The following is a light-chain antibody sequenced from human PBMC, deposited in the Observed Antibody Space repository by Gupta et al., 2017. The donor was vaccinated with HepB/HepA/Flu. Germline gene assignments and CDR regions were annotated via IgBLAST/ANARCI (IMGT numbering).Light chain of an antibody. CDR2: DVS. CDR3: SSYTSSSTLFV. J-gene: IGLJ1*01. CDR1: SSDVGGYNY. V-gene: IGLV2-14*01. Sequence: QSSLTQPASVSGSPGQPTTTSCAVTSSDVGGYNYVSWYQQHPGKAPKLRIYDVSNRPSGVSNRFSGSKSGTTASLTVSGLQAEDEADYYCSSYTSSSTLFVFGTGTKVTVL.